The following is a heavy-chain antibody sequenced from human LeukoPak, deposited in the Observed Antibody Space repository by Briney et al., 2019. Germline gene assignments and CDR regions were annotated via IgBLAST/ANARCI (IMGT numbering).Heavy chain of an antibody. CDR1: GYTFTSYG. CDR3: ARDLWELELFDY. Sequence: ASVKLSCKASGYTFTSYGISWVRQAPGQGLEWMGWISAYNGNTNYAQKLQGRVTMTTDTSTSTAYMELRSLRSDDTAVYYCARDLWELELFDYWGQGTLVTVSS. CDR2: ISAYNGNT. D-gene: IGHD1-26*01. J-gene: IGHJ4*02. V-gene: IGHV1-18*01.